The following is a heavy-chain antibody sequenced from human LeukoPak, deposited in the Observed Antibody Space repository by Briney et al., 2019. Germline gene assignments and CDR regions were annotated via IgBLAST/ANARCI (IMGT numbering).Heavy chain of an antibody. V-gene: IGHV3-23*01. Sequence: GGSLRLSCVASGLTFSSYAMSWVRQAPGKGLELVSAVSGSGGSTYYADSVQGRFTVSRDNSKNTLYLQMNSLRAEDTAVFYCAKGLVRSGPYGMDVWGQGTTVTVSS. CDR2: VSGSGGST. D-gene: IGHD2-2*01. J-gene: IGHJ6*02. CDR1: GLTFSSYA. CDR3: AKGLVRSGPYGMDV.